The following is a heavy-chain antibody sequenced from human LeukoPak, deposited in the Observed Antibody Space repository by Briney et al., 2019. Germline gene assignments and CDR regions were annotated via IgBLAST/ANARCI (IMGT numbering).Heavy chain of an antibody. Sequence: ASVKVSCKVSGYTLTELSMHWVRQAPGKGLEWMGGFDPEDGETIYAQKFQGRVTITADESTSTAYMELSSLRSEDTAVYYCASFVVPAAIEDYYYMDVWGKGTPVTVSS. CDR1: GYTLTELS. CDR2: FDPEDGET. J-gene: IGHJ6*03. V-gene: IGHV1-24*01. CDR3: ASFVVPAAIEDYYYMDV. D-gene: IGHD2-2*01.